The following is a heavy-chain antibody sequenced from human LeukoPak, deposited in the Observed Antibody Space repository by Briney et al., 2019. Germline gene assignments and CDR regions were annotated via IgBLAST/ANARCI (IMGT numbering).Heavy chain of an antibody. J-gene: IGHJ4*02. D-gene: IGHD3-22*01. CDR1: GFTFSSYA. CDR2: ISYDGTNK. V-gene: IGHV3-30-3*01. CDR3: AKDDGYDSSGYYEEPLGY. Sequence: GGSLRLSCAASGFTFSSYAIHWVRQAPGKGLEWVAVISYDGTNKYYADSVKGRFTISRDNSKNTLYLQMNSLRAEDTAVYYCAKDDGYDSSGYYEEPLGYWGQGTLVTVSS.